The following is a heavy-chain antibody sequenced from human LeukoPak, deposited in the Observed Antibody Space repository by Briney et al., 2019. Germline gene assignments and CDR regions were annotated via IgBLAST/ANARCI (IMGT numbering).Heavy chain of an antibody. CDR3: ATRGIAAAGLNAFDI. CDR2: IYYSGST. CDR1: GGSISSYY. V-gene: IGHV4-59*08. D-gene: IGHD6-13*01. J-gene: IGHJ3*02. Sequence: SETLSLTCTVSGGSISSYYLSWIRQPPGKGLEWIGYIYYSGSTNYNPSLKSRVTISVDTSKNQFSLKLSSVTAADTAVYYCATRGIAAAGLNAFDIWGQGTMVTVSS.